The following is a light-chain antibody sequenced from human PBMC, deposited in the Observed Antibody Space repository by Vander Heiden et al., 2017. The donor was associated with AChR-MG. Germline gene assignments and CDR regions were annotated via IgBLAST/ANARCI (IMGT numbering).Light chain of an antibody. Sequence: AIQLTQSTSYLSASVGDRVTITCRASQGISSALAWYQQKPGKAPKLLIYDASSLESGVPSRFSGSGSGTDFTLTISSLQPEDFATYYCQQVNSYPRTFGQGTKVEIK. CDR1: QGISSA. J-gene: IGKJ1*01. V-gene: IGKV1-13*02. CDR2: DAS. CDR3: QQVNSYPRT.